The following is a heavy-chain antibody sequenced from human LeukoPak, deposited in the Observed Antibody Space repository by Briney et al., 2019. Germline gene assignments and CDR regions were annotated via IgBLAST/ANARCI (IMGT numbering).Heavy chain of an antibody. CDR2: IYTSGST. V-gene: IGHV4-4*07. CDR1: GGSISSYY. D-gene: IGHD3-22*01. CDR3: ARGGYDSSGYCNYFDY. Sequence: SETLSLTCTVSGGSISSYYWSWIRQPAGKGLEWIGRIYTSGSTNYNPSLKSRVTISVDKSKNQFSLKLSSVTAADTAVYYCARGGYDSSGYCNYFDYWGQGTLVTVSS. J-gene: IGHJ4*02.